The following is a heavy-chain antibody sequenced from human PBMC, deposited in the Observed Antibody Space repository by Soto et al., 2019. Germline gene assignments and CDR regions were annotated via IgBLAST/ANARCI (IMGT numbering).Heavy chain of an antibody. V-gene: IGHV3-23*01. D-gene: IGHD3-3*01. CDR3: AKLATEARITIFGVVIAPYYFDY. J-gene: IGHJ4*02. CDR1: GFTFSSYA. CDR2: ISGSGGST. Sequence: EVQLLESGGGLVQPGGSLRLSCAASGFTFSSYAMSWVRQAPGKGLEWVSAISGSGGSTYYADSVKGRFTISRDNSKNTLYLQMNSLRAEDTAVYYCAKLATEARITIFGVVIAPYYFDYWGQGTVVTVSS.